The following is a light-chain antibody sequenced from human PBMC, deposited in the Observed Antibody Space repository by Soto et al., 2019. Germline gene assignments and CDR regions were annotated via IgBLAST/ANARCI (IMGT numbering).Light chain of an antibody. V-gene: IGKV3-11*01. CDR3: QQRSKWPPS. J-gene: IGKJ4*01. CDR2: DAS. Sequence: LTQSPATLSLSPRERATLSCRGSQSVSSYLAWYQQKPGQAPRLLIYDASNRATGIPARFSGSGSGTDFTLTISSLEHEEFAVYYCQQRSKWPPSFGGGTNVDIK. CDR1: QSVSSY.